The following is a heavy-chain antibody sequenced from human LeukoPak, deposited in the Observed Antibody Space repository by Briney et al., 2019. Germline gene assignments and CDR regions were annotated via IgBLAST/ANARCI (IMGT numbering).Heavy chain of an antibody. CDR2: IHYSGST. Sequence: SETLSLTCSVSGVPISSFYWSWIRQSPGKGLEWIGFIHYSGSTNYNPSLKSRVTISADTSKNQFSLKLTSVTAADTAVYYCARGYYDTSGSSNTFDIWGQGTMVTVSS. V-gene: IGHV4-59*01. D-gene: IGHD3-22*01. CDR1: GVPISSFY. CDR3: ARGYYDTSGSSNTFDI. J-gene: IGHJ3*02.